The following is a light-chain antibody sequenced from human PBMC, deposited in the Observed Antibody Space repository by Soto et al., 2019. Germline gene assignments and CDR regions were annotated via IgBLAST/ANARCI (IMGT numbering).Light chain of an antibody. CDR3: QQSHSTPLS. CDR2: GAT. CDR1: QKIARY. J-gene: IGKJ4*01. Sequence: DIPMTQSPSFLSASVGDRVTITCRASQKIARYLNWYQQKPGKGPKLLIYGATTLQSGVPSTFSGSGSGTEFSLTISGLQPEDSATYYCQQSHSTPLSFGGGTKVEI. V-gene: IGKV1-39*01.